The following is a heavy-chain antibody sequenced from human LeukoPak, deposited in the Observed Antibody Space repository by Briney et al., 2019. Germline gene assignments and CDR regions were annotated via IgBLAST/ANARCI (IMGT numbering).Heavy chain of an antibody. J-gene: IGHJ4*02. CDR1: GFSLSTRGVG. V-gene: IGHV2-5*02. D-gene: IGHD3-10*01. CDR2: ISWDNDK. Sequence: SGPTLVHPTQTLTLTFTFSGFSLSTRGVGVGWIRQPPGKALEWLAPISWDNDKRYSPSLKSRPTITKDTSKNQVVLTITNMDPVDTATYYCAHAPGYYGSGSYFKNGQFDYGGQGTLGTVS. CDR3: AHAPGYYGSGSYFKNGQFDY.